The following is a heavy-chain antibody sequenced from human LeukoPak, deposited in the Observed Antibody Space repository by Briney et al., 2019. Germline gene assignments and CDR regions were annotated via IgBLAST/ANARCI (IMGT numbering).Heavy chain of an antibody. CDR2: INEDGSTT. D-gene: IGHD1-26*01. CDR3: VRDLGGRSGH. J-gene: IGHJ4*02. CDR1: GFTFSSNW. Sequence: GGSLRLSCAASGFTFSSNWMHWVRQAPGKGLVWVSRINEDGSTTNYADSVKGRSTIFRDNAKNTLHLQMNSLRAEDTAVYYCVRDLGGRSGHWGQGTLVTVSS. V-gene: IGHV3-74*01.